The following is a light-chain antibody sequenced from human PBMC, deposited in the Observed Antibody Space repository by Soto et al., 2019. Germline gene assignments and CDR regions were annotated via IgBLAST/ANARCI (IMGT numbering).Light chain of an antibody. CDR1: QSVSSD. Sequence: EIAMTQSPATLSVSPGERATLSCRASQSVSSDLAWYQQKPGQAPRLLIYDAYTRATGIPARFSGSGSGTEFTLTIGSLQSEDFAVYYCQHYSKWPLTFGGGTQVEIK. V-gene: IGKV3-15*01. CDR2: DAY. CDR3: QHYSKWPLT. J-gene: IGKJ4*01.